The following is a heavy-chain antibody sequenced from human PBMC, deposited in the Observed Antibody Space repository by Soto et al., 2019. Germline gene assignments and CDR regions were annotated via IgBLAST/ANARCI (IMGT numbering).Heavy chain of an antibody. CDR1: GYTFTSYV. Sequence: ASVKVSCKASGYTFTSYVMHWVRQAPGQRLEWMGWINAGNGKTKYSQKFQDRVTITRDTSASTAYMELSSLGSEDTAVYYCAGEFQSLSSSGRESSPHGGQGTLVTVSS. V-gene: IGHV1-3*01. CDR3: AGEFQSLSSSGRESSPH. J-gene: IGHJ1*01. D-gene: IGHD6-13*01. CDR2: INAGNGKT.